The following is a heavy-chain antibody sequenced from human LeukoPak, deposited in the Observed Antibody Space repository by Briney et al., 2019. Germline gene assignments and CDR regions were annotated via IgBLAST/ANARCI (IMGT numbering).Heavy chain of an antibody. CDR3: AKDISSWYYYYMDV. V-gene: IGHV3-20*04. Sequence: PTGGSLRLSCAASGFIFDDYGMSWVRQAPGKGLEWVSGINWNGDSTGYGDSVKGRFTISRDNAKNSLYLQMNSLRAEDTALYYCAKDISSWYYYYMDVWGKGTTVTISS. CDR1: GFIFDDYG. D-gene: IGHD6-13*01. CDR2: INWNGDST. J-gene: IGHJ6*03.